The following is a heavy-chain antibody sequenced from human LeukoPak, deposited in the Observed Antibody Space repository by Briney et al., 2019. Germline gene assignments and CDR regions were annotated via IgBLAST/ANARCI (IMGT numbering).Heavy chain of an antibody. CDR3: ARVQPSDFVYDY. CDR1: GFTFSSYA. V-gene: IGHV3-23*01. J-gene: IGHJ4*02. CDR2: ISGSGGST. D-gene: IGHD2-2*01. Sequence: AGGSLRLSCAASGFTFSSYAMSWVRQAPGKGLEWVSAISGSGGSTYYADSVKGRFTISRDNSKNTLYLQMNSLRAEDTAVYYCARVQPSDFVYDYWGQGTLVTVSS.